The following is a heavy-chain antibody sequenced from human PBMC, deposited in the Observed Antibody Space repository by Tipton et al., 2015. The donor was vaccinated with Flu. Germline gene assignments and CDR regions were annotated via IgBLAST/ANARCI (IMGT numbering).Heavy chain of an antibody. CDR3: ARHGTRWWSDY. CDR2: IYHAGST. Sequence: TLSLTCSVSGDSIGSDYYWGWIRQPPGKGLEWLGSIYHAGSTYYNPSLKSRATISLDTSKNQFSLKLSSVTATDTAVYYCARHGTRWWSDYWGQGTLVTVSS. V-gene: IGHV4-38-2*01. D-gene: IGHD2-15*01. J-gene: IGHJ4*02. CDR1: GDSIGSDYY.